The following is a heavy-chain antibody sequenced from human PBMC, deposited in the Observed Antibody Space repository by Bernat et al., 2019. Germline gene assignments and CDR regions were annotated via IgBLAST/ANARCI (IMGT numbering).Heavy chain of an antibody. CDR1: GFTFSTYW. J-gene: IGHJ3*02. CDR3: AGSTTGTSRHNDVDAFDI. D-gene: IGHD1-1*01. Sequence: EVQLVESGGGLVQPGGSLRLSCAASGFTFSTYWMGWVRQAPGKGLEWVANLKQDGSQKYYVDSVKGRFTISRDNAANSLYLQMNSLRVEDTAVYYCAGSTTGTSRHNDVDAFDIWGQGTMVTVSS. V-gene: IGHV3-7*03. CDR2: LKQDGSQK.